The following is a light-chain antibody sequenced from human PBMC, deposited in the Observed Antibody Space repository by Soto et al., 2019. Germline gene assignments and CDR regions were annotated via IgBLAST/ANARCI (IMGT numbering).Light chain of an antibody. Sequence: QSVLTQPPSASGSPGQSVTISCTGTSSDVGGYNYVSWYQQHPGKAPKLMIYEVSKRPSGVPDRFSGSRSGNTASLPVSGLQPEDEADYYCSSYAGSNNLGVFGTGTKLTVL. V-gene: IGLV2-8*01. J-gene: IGLJ1*01. CDR1: SSDVGGYNY. CDR2: EVS. CDR3: SSYAGSNNLGV.